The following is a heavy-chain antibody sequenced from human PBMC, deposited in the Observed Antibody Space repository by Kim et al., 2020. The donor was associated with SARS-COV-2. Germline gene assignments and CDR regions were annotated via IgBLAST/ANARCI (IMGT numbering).Heavy chain of an antibody. CDR3: ASEGIPRSHGDYPTGYFQH. Sequence: SETLSLTCTVSGGSISSYYWSWIRQPPGKGLEWIGYIYYSGSTNYNPSLKSRVTISVATSKNQFSLKLSSVTAADTAVYYCASEGIPRSHGDYPTGYFQHWGQGTLVTVSS. CDR2: IYYSGST. V-gene: IGHV4-59*01. D-gene: IGHD4-17*01. J-gene: IGHJ1*01. CDR1: GGSISSYY.